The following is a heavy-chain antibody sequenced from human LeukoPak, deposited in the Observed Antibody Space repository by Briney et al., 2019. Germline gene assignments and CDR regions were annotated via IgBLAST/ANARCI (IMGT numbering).Heavy chain of an antibody. CDR3: AKDPGVFSSGEVVY. J-gene: IGHJ4*02. Sequence: GGSLRLSCAASGFTFDDYGMSWVRQAPGKGLEWVSGINWNGGSTGYADSVKGRFTISRDNSKNTLYLQMNSLRAEDTAVYYCAKDPGVFSSGEVVYWGQGTLVTVSS. CDR1: GFTFDDYG. V-gene: IGHV3-20*04. CDR2: INWNGGST. D-gene: IGHD6-19*01.